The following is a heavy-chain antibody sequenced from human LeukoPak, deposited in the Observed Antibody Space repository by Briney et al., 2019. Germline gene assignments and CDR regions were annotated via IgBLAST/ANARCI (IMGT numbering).Heavy chain of an antibody. J-gene: IGHJ4*02. V-gene: IGHV3-9*01. CDR3: AKDTGGYNVLDY. Sequence: GRSLRLSCAASGFTFDDYAMHWVRQAPGKGLEWVSGISWNSGSIGYADSVKGRFTISRDNAKNSLYLQMNSLGAEDTALYYCAKDTGGYNVLDYWGQGTLVTVSS. CDR1: GFTFDDYA. CDR2: ISWNSGSI. D-gene: IGHD5-24*01.